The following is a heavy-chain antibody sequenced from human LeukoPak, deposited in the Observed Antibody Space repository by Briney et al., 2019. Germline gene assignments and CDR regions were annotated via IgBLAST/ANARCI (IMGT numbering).Heavy chain of an antibody. CDR2: IFYSGTT. V-gene: IGHV4-59*01. CDR3: ARESATKYYFEY. CDR1: GGSISSYY. J-gene: IGHJ4*02. D-gene: IGHD1-1*01. Sequence: PSETLSLTCTVSGGSISSYYWSWIRQPPGKGLEWIGYIFYSGTTNYNPSLKSRLTISVDTAKNQFSLRLRSVTAADTAVYYCARESATKYYFEYWGQGSLVTVSS.